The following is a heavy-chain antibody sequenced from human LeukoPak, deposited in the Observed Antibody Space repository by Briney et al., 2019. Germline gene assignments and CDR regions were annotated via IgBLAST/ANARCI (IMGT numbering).Heavy chain of an antibody. J-gene: IGHJ6*02. V-gene: IGHV4-31*03. D-gene: IGHD2-21*02. CDR3: ARVHHERLRLDV. CDR1: GGSINSGDYF. CDR2: IYYSEST. Sequence: SQTLSLTCTVSGGSINSGDYFWSWIRQPPGKGLEWIGYIYYSESTHYNPSLKTRITISVDTSKNEFSLKLSSVTAADTAVYYCARVHHERLRLDVWGQGTTVTVSS.